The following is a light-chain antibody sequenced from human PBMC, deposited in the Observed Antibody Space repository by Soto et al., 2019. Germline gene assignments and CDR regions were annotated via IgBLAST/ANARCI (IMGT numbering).Light chain of an antibody. CDR1: QSVGSN. Sequence: IVMTQSPATLSVSPGERATLSCGASQSVGSNLAWYQQTPGQAPRLLISGASTRATGIPAKFSGSGSGTEFTLTISSLQSEDFAVYYCQQYNNWPFTFGPGTKVDIK. J-gene: IGKJ3*01. V-gene: IGKV3-15*01. CDR3: QQYNNWPFT. CDR2: GAS.